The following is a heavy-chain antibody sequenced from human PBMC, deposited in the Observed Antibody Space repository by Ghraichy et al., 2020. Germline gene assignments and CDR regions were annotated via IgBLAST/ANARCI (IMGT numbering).Heavy chain of an antibody. V-gene: IGHV3-30*02. D-gene: IGHD6-13*01. CDR2: IRYDGSNK. J-gene: IGHJ5*02. CDR3: AKQADPGDSSSWYWFDP. CDR1: GITFSSYG. Sequence: WGSLRLSCAVSGITFSSYGMHWVRQVPGKGLEWVAFIRYDGSNKYYADSVKGRFTISRDNSKNTLYLQLNSLRGEDTAVYYCAKQADPGDSSSWYWFDPWGQGTPVTVSS.